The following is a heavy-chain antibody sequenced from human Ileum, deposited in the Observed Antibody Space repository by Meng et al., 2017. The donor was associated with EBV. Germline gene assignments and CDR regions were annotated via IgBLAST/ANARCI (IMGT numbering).Heavy chain of an antibody. D-gene: IGHD3-10*01. CDR3: ASGYGSEPNYYFDY. CDR2: IYHSGST. Sequence: AVSGGSISSRNWGSWVRQPAGKGLEWIGEIYHSGSTNYNPSLKSRVTISIHKSKNQFSLKLSSVTAADTAVYYCASGYGSEPNYYFDYWCQGTLVTVSS. J-gene: IGHJ4*02. CDR1: GGSISSRNW. V-gene: IGHV4-4*02.